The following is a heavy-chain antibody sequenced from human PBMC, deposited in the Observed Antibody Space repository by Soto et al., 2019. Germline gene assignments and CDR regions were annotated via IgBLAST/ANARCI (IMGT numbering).Heavy chain of an antibody. Sequence: SETLSLTCTVSNGSISSSISYWGWIRQSPGGGLAWIGSIYYNGNTYYNPSLKSRITISVDTSKNQFSLKLSAVTAADTAVYYCGIVDMITFGGITGPNDAFDRWGQGKXVTVSS. CDR3: GIVDMITFGGITGPNDAFDR. V-gene: IGHV4-39*01. CDR2: IYYNGNT. J-gene: IGHJ3*01. CDR1: NGSISSSISY. D-gene: IGHD3-16*01.